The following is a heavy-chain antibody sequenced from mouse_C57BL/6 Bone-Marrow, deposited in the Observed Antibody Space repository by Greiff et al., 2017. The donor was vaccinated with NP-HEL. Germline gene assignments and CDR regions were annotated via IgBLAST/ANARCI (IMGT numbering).Heavy chain of an antibody. Sequence: VQLKESGPVLVKPGASVKMSCKASGYTFTDYYMNWVKQSHGKSLEWIGVINPYNGGTSYNQKFKGKATLTVDKSSSTAYMELNSLTSEDSAVYYCARAPYYYGSDYWGQGTTLTVSS. J-gene: IGHJ2*01. CDR1: GYTFTDYY. CDR2: INPYNGGT. CDR3: ARAPYYYGSDY. V-gene: IGHV1-19*01. D-gene: IGHD1-1*01.